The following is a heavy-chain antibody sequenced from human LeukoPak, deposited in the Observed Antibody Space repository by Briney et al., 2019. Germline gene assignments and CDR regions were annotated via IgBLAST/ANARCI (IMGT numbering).Heavy chain of an antibody. J-gene: IGHJ6*02. CDR2: IYHSGST. V-gene: IGHV4-4*02. CDR1: GGSISSSNW. Sequence: SETLSLTCAVSGGSISSSNWWSWVRQPPGKGLEWIGEIYHSGSTNYNPSLKSRVTISVDTSKNQFSLKLSSVTAADTAVYYCARSGTVTNYYYYGMDVWGQGTTVTVSS. D-gene: IGHD1-1*01. CDR3: ARSGTVTNYYYYGMDV.